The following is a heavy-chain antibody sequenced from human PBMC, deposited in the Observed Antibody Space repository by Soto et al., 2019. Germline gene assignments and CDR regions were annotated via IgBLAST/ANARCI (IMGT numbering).Heavy chain of an antibody. D-gene: IGHD3-10*01. V-gene: IGHV5-51*01. CDR3: ARRITMDRGVVPHAFDI. J-gene: IGHJ3*02. CDR2: IYPGDSDT. CDR1: GYSFTNYW. Sequence: EVQLVQSGAELKKPGESLKISCKGSGYSFTNYWIGWVRQMPGEGLEWMGLIYPGDSDTRYSPSFQGQVTISADKSINTAYLQWSSLKAADTAMYYCARRITMDRGVVPHAFDIWGQGTVVTVSS.